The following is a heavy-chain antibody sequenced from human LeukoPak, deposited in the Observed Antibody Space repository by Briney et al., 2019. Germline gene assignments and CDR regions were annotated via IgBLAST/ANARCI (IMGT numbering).Heavy chain of an antibody. Sequence: SETLSLTCSVSDYSIRDGYYWGWIRQPPGKGLEWIGSISHSGRTSYNPSLKSRVTMSVDTSKNQFSLKLSSVAAADTAIYYCARDVAGLYYFDYWGQGTLVTVSS. J-gene: IGHJ4*02. D-gene: IGHD2-15*01. CDR1: DYSIRDGYY. V-gene: IGHV4-38-2*02. CDR2: ISHSGRT. CDR3: ARDVAGLYYFDY.